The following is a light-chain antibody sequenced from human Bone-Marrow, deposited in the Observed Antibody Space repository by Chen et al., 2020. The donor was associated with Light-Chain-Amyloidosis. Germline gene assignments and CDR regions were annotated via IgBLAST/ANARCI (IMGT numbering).Light chain of an antibody. Sequence: NFMLTQPHSVSESPGKTVIISCTCSSGSIATNYVQWYQQRPGCSPTTVIFEVDQRPSWVPDRFSGSINRTSNSASLTISGLKAEDEADDCCQSYQGSSQGVFGGGTKLTVL. J-gene: IGLJ3*02. CDR1: SGSIATNY. V-gene: IGLV6-57*01. CDR2: EVD. CDR3: QSYQGSSQGV.